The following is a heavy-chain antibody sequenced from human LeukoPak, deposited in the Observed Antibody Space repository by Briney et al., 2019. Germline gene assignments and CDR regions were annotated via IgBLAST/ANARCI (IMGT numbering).Heavy chain of an antibody. V-gene: IGHV3-74*01. D-gene: IGHD3-16*01. CDR2: INTDGSGT. CDR3: ARAKPGGNWFDP. CDR1: GFTFRTYW. Sequence: GGSLRLSCAASGFTFRTYWMHWVRQAPGKGLLWVPRINTDGSGTIYADSVKGRFTISRDNVNNTLYLQMNSLRAEDTALYYCARAKPGGNWFDPWGQGTLVTVSS. J-gene: IGHJ5*02.